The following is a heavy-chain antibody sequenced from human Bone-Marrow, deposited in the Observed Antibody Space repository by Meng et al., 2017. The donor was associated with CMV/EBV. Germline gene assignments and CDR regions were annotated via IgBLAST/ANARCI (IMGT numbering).Heavy chain of an antibody. D-gene: IGHD3-22*01. Sequence: ASVKVSCKASGYTFTSYYMHWVRQTPGQGLEWMGWINPNSGTTNYAQKFQGRVTMTRDTSISTAYMELSRLRSDDTAVYYCARSMIVHRRLKEVGYYGMDVWGQGTTVTVSS. CDR3: ARSMIVHRRLKEVGYYGMDV. J-gene: IGHJ6*02. CDR2: INPNSGTT. CDR1: GYTFTSYY. V-gene: IGHV1-2*02.